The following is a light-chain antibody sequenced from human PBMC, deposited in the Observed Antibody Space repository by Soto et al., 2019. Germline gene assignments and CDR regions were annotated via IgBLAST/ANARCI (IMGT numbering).Light chain of an antibody. CDR3: QQYGSSGT. Sequence: EIVLTQSPGTLSLSPGGRGTLSCRASQSVSSTYLGWYQQKPGQAPRLLIYGASNRATGIPDRFSGSGSGTDFTLTISKLEPEDFAVYYCQQYGSSGTFGQGTKVDI. CDR2: GAS. J-gene: IGKJ1*01. CDR1: QSVSSTY. V-gene: IGKV3-20*01.